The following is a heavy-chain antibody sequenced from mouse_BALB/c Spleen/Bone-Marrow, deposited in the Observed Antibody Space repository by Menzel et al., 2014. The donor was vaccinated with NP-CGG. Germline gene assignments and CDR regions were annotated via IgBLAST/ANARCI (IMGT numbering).Heavy chain of an antibody. Sequence: LQESGAELMKPGASVKISCKATGYTFSNYWIDWVKQRPGHGLEWIGEILPGSGTANYNEKFKGKATFTADTSSNTDYMQLSSLTSEDSALYYCARASVVPYYFDFWGQGTTLTVSS. V-gene: IGHV1-9*01. D-gene: IGHD1-1*01. CDR1: GYTFSNYW. J-gene: IGHJ2*01. CDR2: ILPGSGTA. CDR3: ARASVVPYYFDF.